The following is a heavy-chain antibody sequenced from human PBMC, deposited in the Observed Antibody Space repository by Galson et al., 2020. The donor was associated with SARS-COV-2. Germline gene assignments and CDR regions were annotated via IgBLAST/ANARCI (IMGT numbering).Heavy chain of an antibody. J-gene: IGHJ6*02. D-gene: IGHD3-9*01. V-gene: IGHV1-2*02. CDR1: AYTFTDYY. CDR2: INPKSGGT. Sequence: ASVKVPCKASAYTFTDYYIHWVRQAPGQGLEWMGWINPKSGGTNYAQKFEGRVTMTRYTSITTAYMELSRLRADDTAVYYCASLRYYDVLTGYIVDVWGQGTMVTVSS. CDR3: ASLRYYDVLTGYIVDV.